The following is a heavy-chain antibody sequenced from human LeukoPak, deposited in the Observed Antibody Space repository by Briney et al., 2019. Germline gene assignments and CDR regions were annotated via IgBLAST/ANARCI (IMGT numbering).Heavy chain of an antibody. D-gene: IGHD3-22*01. J-gene: IGHJ4*02. V-gene: IGHV1-69*05. CDR1: GGTFSSYA. Sequence: SVKVSCKASGGTFSSYAISWVRQAPGQGLEWMGRIIPIFGTANYAQKFQGKVTITTDESTSTAYMELSSLRSEDTAVYYCARDQYYYDSSGYLSAAYFDYWGQGTLVTVSS. CDR3: ARDQYYYDSSGYLSAAYFDY. CDR2: IIPIFGTA.